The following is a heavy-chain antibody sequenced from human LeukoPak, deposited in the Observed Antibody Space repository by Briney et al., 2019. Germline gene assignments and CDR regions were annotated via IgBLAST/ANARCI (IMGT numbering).Heavy chain of an antibody. CDR3: ARRGRGYYDSSGCSQPRRYFYMDV. J-gene: IGHJ6*03. V-gene: IGHV3-20*04. D-gene: IGHD3-22*01. Sequence: GGSLRLSCAASGFTFDDYGMSWVRQAPGKGLEWVSGINWNGGSTVYADSVKGRSTISRDNAKNSLYLQMNSLRAEDTALYYCARRGRGYYDSSGCSQPRRYFYMDVWGKGTTVSV. CDR2: INWNGGST. CDR1: GFTFDDYG.